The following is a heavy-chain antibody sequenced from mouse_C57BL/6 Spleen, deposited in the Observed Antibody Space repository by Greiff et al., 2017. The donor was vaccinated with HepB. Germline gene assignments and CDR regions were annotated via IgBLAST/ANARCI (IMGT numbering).Heavy chain of an antibody. CDR1: GYSITSGYY. D-gene: IGHD1-1*01. V-gene: IGHV3-6*01. CDR2: ISYDGSN. Sequence: EVQLKESGPGLVKPSQSLSLTCSVTGYSITSGYYWNWIRQFPGNKLEWMGYISYDGSNNYNPSLKNRISITCDTSKNQFFLKLNSVTTEDTATYYCARGRLNYYGSLAYWGQGTLVTVSA. CDR3: ARGRLNYYGSLAY. J-gene: IGHJ3*01.